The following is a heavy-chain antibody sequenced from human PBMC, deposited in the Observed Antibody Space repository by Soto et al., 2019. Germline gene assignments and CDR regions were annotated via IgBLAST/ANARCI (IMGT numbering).Heavy chain of an antibody. Sequence: EVQLLESGGGLIQPGGSLRLSCEASGFTFSNYGMTWVRLAPGKGLEWVSTISGSGGRTCYADPVKGRFTISRDNSKNTLYLQMNSLRAEDTAGYYCAKEMIASTLADFFDYWGQGTLVTVSS. V-gene: IGHV3-23*01. CDR2: ISGSGGRT. J-gene: IGHJ4*02. CDR1: GFTFSNYG. CDR3: AKEMIASTLADFFDY. D-gene: IGHD2-21*01.